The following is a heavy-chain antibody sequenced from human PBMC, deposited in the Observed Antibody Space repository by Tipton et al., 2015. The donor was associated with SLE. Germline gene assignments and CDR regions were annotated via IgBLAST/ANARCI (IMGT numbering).Heavy chain of an antibody. CDR3: ARAHDDYGDFSFDC. Sequence: SLRLSCAASGFTFSSYAMHWVRQAPGKGLEWVAVISDDGSNRYYADSVKGRFTISRDNSKNTLYLQMSSLRTEDTAVYYCARAHDDYGDFSFDCWGQGTLVTVSS. CDR1: GFTFSSYA. V-gene: IGHV3-30-3*01. CDR2: ISDDGSNR. D-gene: IGHD4-17*01. J-gene: IGHJ4*02.